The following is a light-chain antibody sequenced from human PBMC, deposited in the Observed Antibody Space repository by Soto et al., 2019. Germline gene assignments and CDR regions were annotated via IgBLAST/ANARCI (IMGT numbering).Light chain of an antibody. CDR1: QSLLHSNGYNY. Sequence: DIVMTQSPLSLPVTPGEPASISCRSSQSLLHSNGYNYLDWYPQKPGQSPQLLIYLGSNRASGVPDRFSGSGSGTDFTLKLSRVEAEDVGVYYCMQALQTPRTFGQGTKLEIK. CDR3: MQALQTPRT. V-gene: IGKV2-28*01. CDR2: LGS. J-gene: IGKJ2*01.